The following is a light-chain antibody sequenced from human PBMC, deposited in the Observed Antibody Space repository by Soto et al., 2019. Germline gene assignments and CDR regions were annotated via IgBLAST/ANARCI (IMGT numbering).Light chain of an antibody. V-gene: IGLV2-14*01. CDR2: EVS. J-gene: IGLJ2*01. Sequence: QSALTQPASVSGSPGQSITISCTGTNSDVGGYNSVSWYQQHPGNAPKLMIYEVSYRPVGVSNLFSCYKSGTTASLTISGLQAEDEADYYCSSYRSRTTLVFGGGTKLTVL. CDR1: NSDVGGYNS. CDR3: SSYRSRTTLV.